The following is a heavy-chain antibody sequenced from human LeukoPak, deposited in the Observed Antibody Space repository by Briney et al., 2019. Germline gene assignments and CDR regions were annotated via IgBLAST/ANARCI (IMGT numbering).Heavy chain of an antibody. V-gene: IGHV1-18*01. CDR3: ARDRRGLYSSSREAAVHGY. CDR2: ISAYNGNT. CDR1: GYTFTSYG. J-gene: IGHJ4*02. Sequence: ASVKVSCKASGYTFTSYGISWVRQAPGQGLEWTGWISAYNGNTNYAQKLQGRVTMTTDTSTSTAYMELRSLRSDDTAVYYCARDRRGLYSSSREAAVHGYWGQGTLVTVSS. D-gene: IGHD6-13*01.